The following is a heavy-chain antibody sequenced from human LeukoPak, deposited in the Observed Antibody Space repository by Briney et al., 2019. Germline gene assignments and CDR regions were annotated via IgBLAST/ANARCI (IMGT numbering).Heavy chain of an antibody. D-gene: IGHD3-10*01. J-gene: IGHJ4*02. V-gene: IGHV3-15*01. CDR3: TTSPLYYYGSGTPYY. CDR2: LKSKTDGRAP. CDR1: GFTFSNAW. Sequence: GGSLRLSCAASGFTFSNAWMSWVRQAPGKGLEWVGRLKSKTDGRAPDYAAPVKGRFTISRDESKNTLYLQMNSLKTEDTAVYYCTTSPLYYYGSGTPYYWGQGTLVTVSS.